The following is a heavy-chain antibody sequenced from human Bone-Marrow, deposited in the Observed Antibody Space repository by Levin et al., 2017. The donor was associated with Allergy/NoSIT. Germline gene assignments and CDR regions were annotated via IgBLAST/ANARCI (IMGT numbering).Heavy chain of an antibody. D-gene: IGHD3-16*01. J-gene: IGHJ6*02. V-gene: IGHV3-30-3*01. CDR3: ARDPADPRMGGTSFSPSGMDV. Sequence: GESLKISCVVSVFTFSNFAIHWVRQAPGKGLEWVAVISYDGSSQDYADFVKGRFTVSRDNSKNTLYLQMNSLRPEDTAVYYCARDPADPRMGGTSFSPSGMDVWGQGTTVTVSS. CDR1: VFTFSNFA. CDR2: ISYDGSSQ.